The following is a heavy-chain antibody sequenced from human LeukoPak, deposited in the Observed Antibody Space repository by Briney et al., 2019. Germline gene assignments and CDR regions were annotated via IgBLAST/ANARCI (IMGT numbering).Heavy chain of an antibody. CDR3: ARDRSSSWGRYFDY. Sequence: GGSLRLSCAASGFTFSSYAMSWVRQAPGKGLEWVSVISGSGGSTYYADSVKGRFTISRDNSKNTLYLQMNSLRAEDTAVYYCARDRSSSWGRYFDYWGQGTLVTVSS. CDR2: ISGSGGST. J-gene: IGHJ4*02. CDR1: GFTFSSYA. D-gene: IGHD6-13*01. V-gene: IGHV3-23*01.